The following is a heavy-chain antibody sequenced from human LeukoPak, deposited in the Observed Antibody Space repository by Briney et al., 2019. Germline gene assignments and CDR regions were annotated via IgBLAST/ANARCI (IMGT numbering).Heavy chain of an antibody. D-gene: IGHD6-6*01. J-gene: IGHJ4*02. V-gene: IGHV3-30*18. CDR2: ISYDGSNK. Sequence: GGSLRLSCAASGFTFSSYGMHWVRQAPGKGLEWVAVISYDGSNKYYADSVKGRFTISRDNSKNTLYLQMNSLRAEDTAVYYSAKIASSSSLLDYWGQGTLVTVSS. CDR3: AKIASSSSLLDY. CDR1: GFTFSSYG.